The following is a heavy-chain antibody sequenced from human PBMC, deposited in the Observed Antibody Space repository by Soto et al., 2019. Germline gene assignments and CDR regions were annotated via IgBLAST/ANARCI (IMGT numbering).Heavy chain of an antibody. J-gene: IGHJ4*02. CDR2: INHSGST. Sequence: QVQLQQWGAGLLKPSETLSLTCAVYGGSFSGYYWSWIRQPPGKGLEWIGEINHSGSTNYNPSLKSRVPLSVDTSKNQFSLKLSSVTAADTAVYYCARGLVGATDYWGQGTLVTVSS. CDR3: ARGLVGATDY. D-gene: IGHD1-26*01. V-gene: IGHV4-34*01. CDR1: GGSFSGYY.